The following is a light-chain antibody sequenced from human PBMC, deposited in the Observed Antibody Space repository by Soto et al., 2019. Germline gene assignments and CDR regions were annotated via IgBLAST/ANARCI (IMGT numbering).Light chain of an antibody. CDR2: GAS. CDR1: QSFSNN. V-gene: IGKV3-15*01. Sequence: EILMTQSPATLLLSPGERATPSCRASQSFSNNLAWYQQKPGQAPRLLIYGASTRATGIPARFSGSGSGTEFTLTINSLQSEDFAVYYCQQYNNWPGTFGQGTKV. J-gene: IGKJ1*01. CDR3: QQYNNWPGT.